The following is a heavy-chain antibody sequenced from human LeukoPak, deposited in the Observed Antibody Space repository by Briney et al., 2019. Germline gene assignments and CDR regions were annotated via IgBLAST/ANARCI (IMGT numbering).Heavy chain of an antibody. J-gene: IGHJ4*02. V-gene: IGHV3-23*01. D-gene: IGHD3-22*01. CDR2: ISGSGGST. CDR1: GFTFSSYA. CDR3: AKDSYYYDSSGIDY. Sequence: GGSLRLSCAASGFTFSSYAMSWVRQAPGKGLEWVSAISGSGGSTYYADSVKGRFTISRDNSKNTLYLHMNSLRAEDTAVYYCAKDSYYYDSSGIDYWGQGTLVTVSS.